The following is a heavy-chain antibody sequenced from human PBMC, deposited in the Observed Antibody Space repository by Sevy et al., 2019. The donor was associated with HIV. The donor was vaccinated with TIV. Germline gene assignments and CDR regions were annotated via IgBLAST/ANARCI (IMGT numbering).Heavy chain of an antibody. J-gene: IGHJ5*02. D-gene: IGHD3-22*01. Sequence: GGSLRLSCTASGFTFGDYAMSWFRQAPGKGLEWVGFIRSKAYGGTTEDAASVKGRFTISRDDSKSIAYLQMNSLKTEDTAGYYCTRDGVPDYYDSSGYWFDPWGQGTLVTVSS. CDR2: IRSKAYGGTT. V-gene: IGHV3-49*03. CDR3: TRDGVPDYYDSSGYWFDP. CDR1: GFTFGDYA.